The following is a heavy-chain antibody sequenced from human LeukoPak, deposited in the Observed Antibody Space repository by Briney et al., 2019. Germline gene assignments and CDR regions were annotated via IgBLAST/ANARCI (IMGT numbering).Heavy chain of an antibody. D-gene: IGHD6-13*01. CDR1: GFIFSNYW. V-gene: IGHV3-7*01. Sequence: GSPRLSCAASGFIFSNYWMSWARQAPGKGLEWVANIKQDGSKTYYVGSVRGRFTISRDNAKNSLYLQMNSLRAEDTAVYYCARDRSSSWYPVLVWFDPWGQGTLVTVSS. CDR3: ARDRSSSWYPVLVWFDP. J-gene: IGHJ5*02. CDR2: IKQDGSKT.